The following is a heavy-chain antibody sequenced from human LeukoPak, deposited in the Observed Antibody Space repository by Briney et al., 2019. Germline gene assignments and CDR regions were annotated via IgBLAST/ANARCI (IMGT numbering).Heavy chain of an antibody. Sequence: PSETLSLTCAVPGYSISSGYYWGWIRQPPGKGREWIGSIYHSGSTYYNPSLKSRVTISVDTSKNQFSLKLSSVTAADTAVYYCARDCTNGVCLDYWGQGTLVTVSS. J-gene: IGHJ4*02. CDR2: IYHSGST. D-gene: IGHD2-8*01. V-gene: IGHV4-38-2*02. CDR3: ARDCTNGVCLDY. CDR1: GYSISSGYY.